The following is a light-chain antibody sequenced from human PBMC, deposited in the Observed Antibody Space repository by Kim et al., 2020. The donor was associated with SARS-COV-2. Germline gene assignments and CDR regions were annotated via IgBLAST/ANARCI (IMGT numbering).Light chain of an antibody. J-gene: IGLJ2*01. CDR2: EVS. Sequence: GQSVTICCYGTRSDVVSYNRVSGNQQPPGTAPKVMIYEVSNRPSGVPDRFSGSKSGNTASLTISGLQAEDEADYYCSSYTSSNTVVFGGGTQLTVL. CDR3: SSYTSSNTVV. V-gene: IGLV2-18*02. CDR1: RSDVVSYNR.